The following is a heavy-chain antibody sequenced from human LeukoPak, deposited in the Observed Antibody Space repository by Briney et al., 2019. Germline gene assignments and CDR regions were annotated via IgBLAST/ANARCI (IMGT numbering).Heavy chain of an antibody. CDR3: ASLELGYCSGGSCYDRGRFDP. Sequence: SETLSLTCTVSGGSISSSIYYWGWIRQPPGKGLEWIGSIYYSGSTYYNPSLKSRVTISVDTSKNQFSLKLSSVTAADTAVYYCASLELGYCSGGSCYDRGRFDPWGQGTQVTVSS. CDR1: GGSISSSIYY. CDR2: IYYSGST. D-gene: IGHD2-15*01. J-gene: IGHJ5*02. V-gene: IGHV4-39*07.